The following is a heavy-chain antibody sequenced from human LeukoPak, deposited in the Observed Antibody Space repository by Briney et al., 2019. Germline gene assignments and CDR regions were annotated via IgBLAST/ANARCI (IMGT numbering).Heavy chain of an antibody. CDR1: GYTFTSYG. CDR2: ISAYNGNT. Sequence: ASVKVSCKASGYTFTSYGISWVRQAPGQGLEWMGWISAYNGNTNYAQKLQGRVTMTTDTSTSTAYTELRSLRSDDTAMYYCARDRGRHYDFWSGYHPPDYWGQGTLVTVSS. V-gene: IGHV1-18*01. J-gene: IGHJ4*02. CDR3: ARDRGRHYDFWSGYHPPDY. D-gene: IGHD3-3*01.